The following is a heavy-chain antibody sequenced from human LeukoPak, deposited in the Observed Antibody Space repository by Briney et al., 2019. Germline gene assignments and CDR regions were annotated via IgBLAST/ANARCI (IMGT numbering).Heavy chain of an antibody. V-gene: IGHV3-21*01. CDR2: ISGSGDFT. CDR3: AREWSVDSSGPLFGY. J-gene: IGHJ4*02. Sequence: PGGTLRLSCAASGFTFSSYSMNWVRQAPGKGLEWVSSISGSGDFTYYAESLKGRFTISRDNAKNSLYLQMNSLRAEDTAVYCCAREWSVDSSGPLFGYWGQGTLVTVSS. D-gene: IGHD3-22*01. CDR1: GFTFSSYS.